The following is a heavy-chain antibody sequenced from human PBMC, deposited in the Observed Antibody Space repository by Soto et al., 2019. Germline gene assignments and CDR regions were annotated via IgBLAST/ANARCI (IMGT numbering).Heavy chain of an antibody. CDR2: INPSGGST. CDR1: GYTFTSYY. CDR3: ARDRSNGSPPPVEYYYDSSGYLNWFDP. V-gene: IGHV1-46*01. J-gene: IGHJ5*02. D-gene: IGHD3-22*01. Sequence: ASVKVSCKASGYTFTSYYMHWVRQAPGQGLEWMGIINPSGGSTSHAQKFQGRVTMTRDTSTSTVYMELSSLRSEDTAVYYCARDRSNGSPPPVEYYYDSSGYLNWFDPWGQGTLVTVSS.